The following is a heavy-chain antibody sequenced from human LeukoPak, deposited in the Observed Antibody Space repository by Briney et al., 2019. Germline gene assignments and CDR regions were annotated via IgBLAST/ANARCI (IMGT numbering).Heavy chain of an antibody. CDR3: ARDGFYSSSWYSFDY. CDR1: GFTFSSYA. Sequence: PGGSLRLSCAASGFTFSSYAMSWVRQAPGKGLEWVSAISGSGGSTYYADSVKGRFTISRDNSKNTLYLQMNSLRAEDTAVYYCARDGFYSSSWYSFDYWGQGTLVTVSS. D-gene: IGHD6-13*01. CDR2: ISGSGGST. J-gene: IGHJ4*02. V-gene: IGHV3-23*01.